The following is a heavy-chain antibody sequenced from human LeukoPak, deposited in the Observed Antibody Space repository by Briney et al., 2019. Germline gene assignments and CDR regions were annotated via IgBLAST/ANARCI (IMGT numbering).Heavy chain of an antibody. D-gene: IGHD3-10*01. CDR1: GYSISNGYY. Sequence: SETLSLTCIASGYSISNGYYWGWIRQPPGKGLEWIGTIYHSGSTYYNPSLKSRVTISVDTSKNQFSLNLSSVTAADTAVYHCARNYFESGSPDYWGQGTLVTVSS. CDR3: ARNYFESGSPDY. J-gene: IGHJ4*02. CDR2: IYHSGST. V-gene: IGHV4-38-2*02.